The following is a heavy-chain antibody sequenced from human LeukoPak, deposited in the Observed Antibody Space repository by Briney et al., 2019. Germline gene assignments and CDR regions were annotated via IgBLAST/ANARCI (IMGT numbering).Heavy chain of an antibody. CDR2: IYYSGST. CDR3: ARSTSDYYDILTGYYAYYYFDY. V-gene: IGHV4-39*01. J-gene: IGHJ4*02. D-gene: IGHD3-9*01. CDR1: GGSISSSSYY. Sequence: SETLSLTCTVSGGSISSSSYYWGWIRQPPGKGLEWIGSIYYSGSTYYNPSLKSRVIISVDTSKNQFSLKLSSVTAADTAVYYCARSTSDYYDILTGYYAYYYFDYWGQGTLVTVSS.